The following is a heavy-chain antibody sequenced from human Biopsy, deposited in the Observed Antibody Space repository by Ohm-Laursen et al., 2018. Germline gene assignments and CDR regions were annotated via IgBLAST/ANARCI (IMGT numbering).Heavy chain of an antibody. CDR3: AQPSGGVSTIGFDP. CDR1: GYDFPDFH. Sequence: ASVKVPCKASGYDFPDFHIHWVRQVPGQGLEWIGHINPHTGVTKYAQKFLDRITMTGDTSISTAYMDLSRLTSADTGIYYCAQPSGGVSTIGFDPWGQGTLVIVSS. J-gene: IGHJ5*02. V-gene: IGHV1-2*05. CDR2: INPHTGVT. D-gene: IGHD5/OR15-5a*01.